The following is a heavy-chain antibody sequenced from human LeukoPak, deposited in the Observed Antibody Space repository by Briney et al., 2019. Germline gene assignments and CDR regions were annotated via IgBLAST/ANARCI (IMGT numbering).Heavy chain of an antibody. CDR1: GYTFTSYD. CDR3: ARTEYYYDSSGYLSRPFDY. D-gene: IGHD3-22*01. CDR2: MNPNSGNT. J-gene: IGHJ4*02. Sequence: ASVKASCKASGYTFTSYDINWVRQATGQGLEWMGWMNPNSGNTGYAQKFQGRVTMTRNTSISTAYMELSSLRSEDTAVYYCARTEYYYDSSGYLSRPFDYWGQGTLVTVSS. V-gene: IGHV1-8*01.